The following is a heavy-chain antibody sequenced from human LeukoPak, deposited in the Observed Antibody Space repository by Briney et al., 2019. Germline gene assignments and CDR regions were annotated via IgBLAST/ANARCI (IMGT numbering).Heavy chain of an antibody. Sequence: PSETLSLTCTVSGDSISSGDYYWSWIRQPPGKGLEWIGYIYYSGSTYYNPSLKSRLTISVDTSKKQFSLKLSSVTAADTAVYYCARGGNGPLEWFSYYYGMDVWGQGTTVTVSS. CDR2: IYYSGST. J-gene: IGHJ6*02. CDR3: ARGGNGPLEWFSYYYGMDV. D-gene: IGHD3-3*01. V-gene: IGHV4-30-4*01. CDR1: GDSISSGDYY.